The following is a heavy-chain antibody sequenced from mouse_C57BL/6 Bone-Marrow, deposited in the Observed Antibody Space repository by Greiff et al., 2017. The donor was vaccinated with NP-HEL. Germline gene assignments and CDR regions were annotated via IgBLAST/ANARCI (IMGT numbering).Heavy chain of an antibody. V-gene: IGHV10-1*01. Sequence: DAGGGLVQPKGSLKLSCAASGFSFNTYAMNWVRQAPGKGLEWVARIRSKSNNYATYYADSVKDRFTISRDDSESMLYLQMNNLKTEDTAMYYCVRQGNYYGSSSFDYWGQGTTLTVSS. CDR2: IRSKSNNYAT. CDR3: VRQGNYYGSSSFDY. J-gene: IGHJ2*01. CDR1: GFSFNTYA. D-gene: IGHD1-1*01.